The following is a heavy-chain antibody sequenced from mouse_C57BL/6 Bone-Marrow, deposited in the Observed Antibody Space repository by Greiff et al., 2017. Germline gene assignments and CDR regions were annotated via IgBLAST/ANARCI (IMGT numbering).Heavy chain of an antibody. D-gene: IGHD2-4*01. CDR1: GFTFSSYS. V-gene: IGHV5-9*04. J-gene: IGHJ4*01. CDR2: ISGGGGNT. Sequence: EVQLVESGGGLVQPGGSLKLSCAASGFTFSSYSMSWVRQTPEKRLEWVASISGGGGNTYYPDSVKGRFTISRDNAKNTLYLQMSSLQSEDTAMYYCARQERLRRSMDYWGQGTTVTVSS. CDR3: ARQERLRRSMDY.